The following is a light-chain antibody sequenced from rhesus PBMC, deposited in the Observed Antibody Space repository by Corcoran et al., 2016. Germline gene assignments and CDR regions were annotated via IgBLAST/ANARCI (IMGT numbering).Light chain of an antibody. Sequence: DIQMTQSPSSLSASVGDRVTITCRASQGISNWLAWYQQKPGKAPNLLIYRASNLKTGVPSRFSGSGSGAEVPLTISSLLPEDIGTYFCQQNDNSPWTFGQGTKVEIQ. CDR3: QQNDNSPWT. V-gene: IGKV1-69*01. J-gene: IGKJ1*01. CDR1: QGISNW. CDR2: RAS.